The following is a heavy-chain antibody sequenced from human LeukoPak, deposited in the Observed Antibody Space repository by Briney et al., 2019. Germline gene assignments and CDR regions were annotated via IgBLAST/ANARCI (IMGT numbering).Heavy chain of an antibody. J-gene: IGHJ5*02. CDR3: ASGVRYFDWFGFDP. V-gene: IGHV4-30-2*01. Sequence: SETLSLTCAVSGGSISSGGYSWSWIRQPPGKGLEWIGYIYHSGSTYYNPSLKSRVTISVDRSKNQFSLKLSSVTAADTAVYYCASGVRYFDWFGFDPWGQGTLVTVSS. D-gene: IGHD3-9*01. CDR2: IYHSGST. CDR1: GGSISSGGYS.